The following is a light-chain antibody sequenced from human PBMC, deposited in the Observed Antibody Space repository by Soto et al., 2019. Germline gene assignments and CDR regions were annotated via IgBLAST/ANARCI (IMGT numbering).Light chain of an antibody. V-gene: IGKV1-9*01. CDR1: HDISTY. CDR2: EAS. CDR3: QQLNTLPFT. J-gene: IGKJ5*01. Sequence: DIQLTQSPSLLSASVGDRVTITCRASHDISTYLAWYQQKPGKAPKLMIYEASTLQSGVPSRFSGSGSGTEVTLTISGLLPEDFATYHCQQLNTLPFTFGQGTRLDTK.